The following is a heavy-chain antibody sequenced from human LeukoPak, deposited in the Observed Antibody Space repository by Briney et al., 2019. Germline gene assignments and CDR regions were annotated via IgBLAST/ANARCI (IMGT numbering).Heavy chain of an antibody. CDR1: GFTVSSNY. J-gene: IGHJ6*03. CDR2: ISSTGNNI. Sequence: GGSLRLSCAASGFTVSSNYMSWVRQAPGKGPEWVSHISSTGNNILYALSVKGRFTISRDNSKNTLYLQMNSLRAEDTAVYYCAKGGRAGGSITLIRGVRNFYYYMDVWGKGTTVTISS. D-gene: IGHD3-10*01. V-gene: IGHV3-23*01. CDR3: AKGGRAGGSITLIRGVRNFYYYMDV.